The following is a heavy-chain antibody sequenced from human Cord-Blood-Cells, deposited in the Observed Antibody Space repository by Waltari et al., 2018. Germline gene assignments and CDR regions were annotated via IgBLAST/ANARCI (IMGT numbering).Heavy chain of an antibody. J-gene: IGHJ4*02. CDR2: IYYSGST. CDR1: GGSISSGDYY. Sequence: QVQLQESGPGLVKPSQTLSLTCTVSGGSISSGDYYWSWIRQPPGKGLEWIGYIYYSGSTYYNPSLKSRVTISVDMSKNQFSLKLSSVTAADTAVYYCARGRDCSGGSCYFDYWGQGTLVTVSS. D-gene: IGHD2-15*01. V-gene: IGHV4-30-4*08. CDR3: ARGRDCSGGSCYFDY.